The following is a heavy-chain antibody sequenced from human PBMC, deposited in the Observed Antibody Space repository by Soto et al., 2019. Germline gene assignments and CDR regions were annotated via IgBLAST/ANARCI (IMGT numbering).Heavy chain of an antibody. D-gene: IGHD1-26*01. V-gene: IGHV1-18*01. CDR1: GYTFSRYG. Sequence: QVQLVQSGVEVKRAGASVKVSCKASGYTFSRYGINWLRQAPGQGLEWMGWISASNGNTNYAQKFRGRVTTTPDTCTLTASMELSRLRPHDRAVYCCAREGWRRLLFSYWGQGSLVTVAS. J-gene: IGHJ4*02. CDR3: AREGWRRLLFSY. CDR2: ISASNGNT.